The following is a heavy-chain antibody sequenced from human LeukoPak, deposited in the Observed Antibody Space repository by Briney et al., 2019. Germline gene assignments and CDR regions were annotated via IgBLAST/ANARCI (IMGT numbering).Heavy chain of an antibody. J-gene: IGHJ4*02. Sequence: VSVKVSCKASGYTFTGYYMHWVRQAPGQGLEWMGWINPNSGGTNYAQKFQGRVTMTRDTSISTAYMELSRLRSDDTAVYYCARVYYYDSSGYYRYFDYWGQGTLVTVSS. V-gene: IGHV1-2*02. CDR3: ARVYYYDSSGYYRYFDY. D-gene: IGHD3-22*01. CDR1: GYTFTGYY. CDR2: INPNSGGT.